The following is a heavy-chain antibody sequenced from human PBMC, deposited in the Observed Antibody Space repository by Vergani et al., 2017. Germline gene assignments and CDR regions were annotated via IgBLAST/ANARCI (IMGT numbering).Heavy chain of an antibody. D-gene: IGHD5-12*01. Sequence: QVQLVQSGAEVKKPGASVKVSCKASGYTFTSYGISWVRQAPGQGLEWMGWISAYNGNTNYAQKLQGRVTMTTDTSPSTAYMELRSLRSDDTAVYYWARDPYSGYVQNSDYYDMDVWGKGTTVTVSS. CDR1: GYTFTSYG. CDR2: ISAYNGNT. J-gene: IGHJ6*03. V-gene: IGHV1-18*01. CDR3: ARDPYSGYVQNSDYYDMDV.